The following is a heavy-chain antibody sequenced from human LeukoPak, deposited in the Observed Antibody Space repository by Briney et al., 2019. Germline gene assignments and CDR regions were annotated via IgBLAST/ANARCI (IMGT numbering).Heavy chain of an antibody. D-gene: IGHD2-15*01. Sequence: PGGSLRLYCAASGFTFSTFWMHWVRPAPGKGLEGVANIKQDGSEKYYVDSVKGRFTISRDNAKNSLYLQRNSLRAEDTAVYYCARPKCGGSCYRTQPYYFDYWGQGTLVTVSS. V-gene: IGHV3-7*01. CDR2: IKQDGSEK. J-gene: IGHJ4*02. CDR3: ARPKCGGSCYRTQPYYFDY. CDR1: GFTFSTFW.